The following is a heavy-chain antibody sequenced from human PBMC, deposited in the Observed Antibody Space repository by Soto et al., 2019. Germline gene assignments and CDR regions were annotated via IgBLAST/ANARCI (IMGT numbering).Heavy chain of an antibody. CDR3: ARDRGPSSGYYPYWFDP. CDR1: GGTFSSYA. CDR2: IIPIFGTA. Sequence: QVQLVQSGAEVKKPGSSVKVSCKASGGTFSSYAITWVRQAPGQGLEWMGGIIPIFGTANYAQKFQGRVTITADESTMTASMELSSLRSEDPAVYYCARDRGPSSGYYPYWFDPWGQGTLVTVSS. D-gene: IGHD3-22*01. J-gene: IGHJ5*02. V-gene: IGHV1-69*12.